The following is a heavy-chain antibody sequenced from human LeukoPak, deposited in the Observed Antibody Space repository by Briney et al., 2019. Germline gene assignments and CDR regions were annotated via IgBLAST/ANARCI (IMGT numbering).Heavy chain of an antibody. D-gene: IGHD1-26*01. J-gene: IGHJ4*02. Sequence: GGSLRLSCAASGFTFSDYHMSWVRQAPGKGLEWVGRIKREIDGGTTDYAAPVRGRFTISRDDSKNTLYLQLSSLKTEDTAVYYCATKGYSGTYYDFFDHWGQGTLVTVSS. CDR3: ATKGYSGTYYDFFDH. CDR2: IKREIDGGTT. CDR1: GFTFSDYH. V-gene: IGHV3-15*01.